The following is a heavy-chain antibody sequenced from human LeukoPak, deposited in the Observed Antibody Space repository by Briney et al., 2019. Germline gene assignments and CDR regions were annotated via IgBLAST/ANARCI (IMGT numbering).Heavy chain of an antibody. CDR1: GGSFSGYY. D-gene: IGHD3-22*01. J-gene: IGHJ4*02. CDR2: INHSGST. V-gene: IGHV4-34*01. CDR3: ARASPKYYYDSSGYYYYFDY. Sequence: SETLSLTCAVYGGSFSGYYWSWIRQPPGKGLEWIGEINHSGSTNYNPSLKSRVTISVDTSKNQFSLKLSSVTAADTAVYYCARASPKYYYDSSGYYYYFDYWGQGTVVTVSS.